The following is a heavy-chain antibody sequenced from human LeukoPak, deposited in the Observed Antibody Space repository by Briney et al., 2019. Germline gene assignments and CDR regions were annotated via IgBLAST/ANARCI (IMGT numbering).Heavy chain of an antibody. D-gene: IGHD5-18*01. J-gene: IGHJ6*03. CDR2: IYYSGST. Sequence: SETLSLTCTVSGGSISSYYWSWIRQPPGKGLEWIGYIYYSGSTNCNPSLKSRVTISVDTSKNQFSLKLTSVTAADTAVYYCARTTEGGYTYGYFYYYYMDVWGKGTTVAISS. CDR3: ARTTEGGYTYGYFYYYYMDV. CDR1: GGSISSYY. V-gene: IGHV4-59*01.